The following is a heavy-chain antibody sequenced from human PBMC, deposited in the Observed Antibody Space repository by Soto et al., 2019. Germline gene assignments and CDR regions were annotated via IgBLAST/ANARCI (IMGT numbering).Heavy chain of an antibody. CDR1: GFTFSSYG. Sequence: QVQLVESGGGVVQPGRSLRLSCAASGFTFSSYGMHWVRQAPGKGLEWVAVIWYDGSNKYYAEPVKGRFTISRDNSKNTLYLQMNSLRAEDTAVYYCARGSGSSNAFDIWGQGTMVTVSS. J-gene: IGHJ3*02. V-gene: IGHV3-33*01. CDR3: ARGSGSSNAFDI. D-gene: IGHD1-26*01. CDR2: IWYDGSNK.